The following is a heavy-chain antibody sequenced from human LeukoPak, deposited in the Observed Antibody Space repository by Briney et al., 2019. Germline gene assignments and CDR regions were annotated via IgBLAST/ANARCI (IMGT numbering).Heavy chain of an antibody. CDR3: ARDLGYCGGDCSIAGNAFDI. CDR2: IGGSSSNT. CDR1: GFTLSSHS. Sequence: GGSLRLSCAASGFTLSSHSMNWVRQAPGKGLEWVSSIGGSSSNTYYADSVKGRFTISRDNAKNSLYLQMNSLRAEDTAVYYCARDLGYCGGDCSIAGNAFDIWGQGTMVTVSS. D-gene: IGHD2-21*02. J-gene: IGHJ3*02. V-gene: IGHV3-21*01.